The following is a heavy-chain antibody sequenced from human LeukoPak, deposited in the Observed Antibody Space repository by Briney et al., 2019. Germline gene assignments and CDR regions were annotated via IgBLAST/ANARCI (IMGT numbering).Heavy chain of an antibody. CDR1: GYTFTGYF. CDR2: INPNSGGT. V-gene: IGHV1-2*02. Sequence: ASVKVSCKASGYTFTGYFMHWVRQAPGQGLEWMGWINPNSGGTNYAQKFQGRVTMTRDTSISTAYMELSRLRSDDTAVYYCARGRGQWLSHPAYGMDVWGQGTTVTVSS. D-gene: IGHD6-19*01. J-gene: IGHJ6*02. CDR3: ARGRGQWLSHPAYGMDV.